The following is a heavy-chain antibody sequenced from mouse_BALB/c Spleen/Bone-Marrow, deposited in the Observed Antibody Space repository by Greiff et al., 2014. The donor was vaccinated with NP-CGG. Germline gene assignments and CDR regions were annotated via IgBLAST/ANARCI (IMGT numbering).Heavy chain of an antibody. CDR1: GYSFTGYF. CDR3: VRGDDYDGDFDR. V-gene: IGHV1-37*01. D-gene: IGHD2-4*01. CDR2: INPYNGDT. J-gene: IGHJ2*01. Sequence: EVQGVESGPELVKPGASVKISCKASGYSFTGYFMNWVKQSHGKSLEWIGRINPYNGDTFYNQKFKGKATLTVDKSSSTAHMELLSLTSEDSAVYYCVRGDDYDGDFDRWGQGTTLTVSS.